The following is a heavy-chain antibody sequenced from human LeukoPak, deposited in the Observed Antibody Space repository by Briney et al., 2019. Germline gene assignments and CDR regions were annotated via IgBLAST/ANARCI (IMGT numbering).Heavy chain of an antibody. CDR1: GGSISSGSYY. CDR2: IYTSGST. J-gene: IGHJ3*02. V-gene: IGHV4-61*02. CDR3: ARVLPEYDFWSGYYTSNAFDI. D-gene: IGHD3-3*01. Sequence: PSETLSLTCTVSGGSISSGSYYWSWIRQPAGKGLEWIGRIYTSGSTNYNPSLKSRVTISVDTSKNQFSLKLSSVTAADTAVYYCARVLPEYDFWSGYYTSNAFDIWGQGTMVTVSS.